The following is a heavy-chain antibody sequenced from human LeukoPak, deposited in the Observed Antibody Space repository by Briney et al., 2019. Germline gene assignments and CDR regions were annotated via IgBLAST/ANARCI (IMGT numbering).Heavy chain of an antibody. CDR3: ARETLGGHGSGSYYKSGNIISDSAWFDP. D-gene: IGHD3-10*01. J-gene: IGHJ5*02. CDR2: IYTSGST. CDR1: GGSISSYY. V-gene: IGHV4-4*07. Sequence: PSETLSLTCTVSGGSISSYYWSWIRQPAGKGLEWIGRIYTSGSTNYNPSLKSRVTMSVDTSKNQFSLKLSSVTAADTAVYYCARETLGGHGSGSYYKSGNIISDSAWFDPWGQGTLVTVSS.